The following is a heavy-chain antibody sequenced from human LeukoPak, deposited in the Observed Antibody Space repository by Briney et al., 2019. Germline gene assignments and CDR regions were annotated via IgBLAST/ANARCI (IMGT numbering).Heavy chain of an antibody. V-gene: IGHV3-74*01. Sequence: GGSLRLSCAASGFTFSNYWMHWVRQAPGKGLVWVSRINSDGRSTNYADSVKGRFTISRDNAKNTLYLQMNSLRAEDTAVYYCARDAEGGAFDIWGQGTMVTVSS. J-gene: IGHJ3*02. CDR1: GFTFSNYW. CDR3: ARDAEGGAFDI. D-gene: IGHD3-16*01. CDR2: INSDGRST.